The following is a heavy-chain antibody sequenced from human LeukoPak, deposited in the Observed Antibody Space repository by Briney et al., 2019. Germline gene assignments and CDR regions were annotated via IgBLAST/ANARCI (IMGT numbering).Heavy chain of an antibody. CDR3: TTDALVWQTAVDV. CDR1: GFTFTDAW. CDR2: IKSKIDGETT. V-gene: IGHV3-15*01. Sequence: GGSLRLSCAASGFTFTDAWMSWVRQAPGKGLEWIGRIKSKIDGETTDYVAPVKGRFTISRDDSKDTVYLQMNSLKIEDTAVYYCTTDALVWQTAVDVWGEGTSATVSS. D-gene: IGHD6-13*01. J-gene: IGHJ6*04.